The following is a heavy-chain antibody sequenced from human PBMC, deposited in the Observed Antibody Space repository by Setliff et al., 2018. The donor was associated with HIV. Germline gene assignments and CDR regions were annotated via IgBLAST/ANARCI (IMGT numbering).Heavy chain of an antibody. CDR3: ARHKSQPYYFDY. V-gene: IGHV4-31*03. Sequence: SETLSLTCTVSGGSISSGGYYWSWIRQHPGKGPEWIGYIYYNGSTYYNPSLKSRVSMSVDTSKDQVSLKLSTVTAADTAVYYCARHKSQPYYFDYWGQGTLVTVSS. CDR2: IYYNGST. J-gene: IGHJ4*02. CDR1: GGSISSGGYY.